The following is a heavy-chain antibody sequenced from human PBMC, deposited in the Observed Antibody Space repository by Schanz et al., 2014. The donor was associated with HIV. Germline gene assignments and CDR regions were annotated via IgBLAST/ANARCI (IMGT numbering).Heavy chain of an antibody. CDR3: AKPEYDSRGNSQSHFDY. CDR1: GFAFNNYA. J-gene: IGHJ4*02. Sequence: EVQLLESGGGFVQPGGSLRLSCAASGFAFNNYAMTWVRQAPGKGLEWVSSISESGGPTYCADSVNGRFTISRDNSKNTLSLQMTALRTEDTAIYYCAKPEYDSRGNSQSHFDYWGQGTLVTVSS. V-gene: IGHV3-23*01. CDR2: ISESGGPT. D-gene: IGHD3-22*01.